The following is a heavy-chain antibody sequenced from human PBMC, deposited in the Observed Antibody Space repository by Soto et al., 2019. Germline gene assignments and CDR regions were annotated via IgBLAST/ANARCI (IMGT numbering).Heavy chain of an antibody. Sequence: GESLKISCKASGYSFTSYWINWVRQMPGKGLEWMGRIDPSDSYTNYSPSFQGHVTISADKSISTAYLQWSSLKASDTAMYYRARQEVRGVIAPYGMDVWGQGTTVTVSS. CDR2: IDPSDSYT. V-gene: IGHV5-10-1*01. CDR1: GYSFTSYW. D-gene: IGHD3-10*01. J-gene: IGHJ6*02. CDR3: ARQEVRGVIAPYGMDV.